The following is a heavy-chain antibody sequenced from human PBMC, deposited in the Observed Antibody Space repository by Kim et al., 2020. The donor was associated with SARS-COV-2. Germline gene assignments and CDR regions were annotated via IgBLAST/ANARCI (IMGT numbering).Heavy chain of an antibody. V-gene: IGHV4-31*03. CDR1: GGSISSGGYY. Sequence: SETLSLTCTVSGGSISSGGYYWSWIRQHPGKCLEWIGYIYYSGSTYYNPSLQSRVTISVDTSKNQFSLKLSSVTAADTAVYYCARAPRGGVITFGGVITGSFEHSGQGTLVPVAP. D-gene: IGHD3-16*02. CDR2: IYYSGST. CDR3: ARAPRGGVITFGGVITGSFEH. J-gene: IGHJ4*02.